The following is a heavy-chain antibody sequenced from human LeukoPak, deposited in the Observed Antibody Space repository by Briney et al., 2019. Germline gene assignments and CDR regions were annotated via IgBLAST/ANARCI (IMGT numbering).Heavy chain of an antibody. CDR1: GGSISSSSYY. D-gene: IGHD4-11*01. CDR3: ARVGYSNYVW. J-gene: IGHJ4*02. Sequence: SETLSLTCTVSGGSISSSSYYWGWIRQPPGKGLEWIGSIYYSGSTYYNPSLKSRVTISVDTSKNQFSLKLSSVTAADTAVYYCARVGYSNYVWWGQGTLVTVSS. V-gene: IGHV4-39*01. CDR2: IYYSGST.